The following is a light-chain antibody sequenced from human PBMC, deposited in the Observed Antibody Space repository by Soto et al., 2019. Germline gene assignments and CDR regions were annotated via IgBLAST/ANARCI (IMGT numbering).Light chain of an antibody. CDR3: VTWDDSLNAFDV. CDR1: TSNIGRNT. J-gene: IGLJ1*01. CDR2: SND. V-gene: IGLV1-44*01. Sequence: QSVLTQPPSASGTPGQRVTISCSGSTSNIGRNTVNWYQQLPGMAPKLLIYSNDQRPSGVPDRFSGSKSGTSASLAISGLQSEDEADYYCVTWDDSLNAFDVFGTGTKLTVL.